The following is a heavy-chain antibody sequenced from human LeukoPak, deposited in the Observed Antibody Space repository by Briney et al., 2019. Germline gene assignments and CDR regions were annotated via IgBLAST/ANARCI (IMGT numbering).Heavy chain of an antibody. CDR2: ISYDGSNK. D-gene: IGHD6-13*01. Sequence: GGSLRLSCAASGFTFSSYAMSWVRQAPGKGLEWVAVISYDGSNKYYADSVKGRFTISRDNSKNTLYLQVNSLRAEDTAVYYCARDLSSSWYGGVDYWGQGTLVTVSS. J-gene: IGHJ4*02. V-gene: IGHV3-30*04. CDR3: ARDLSSSWYGGVDY. CDR1: GFTFSSYA.